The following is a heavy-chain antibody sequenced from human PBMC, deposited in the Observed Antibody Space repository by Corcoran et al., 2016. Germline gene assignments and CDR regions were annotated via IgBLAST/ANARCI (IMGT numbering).Heavy chain of an antibody. CDR2: IYPGDSDT. V-gene: IGHV5-51*01. CDR3: ARLDSRGLDYYYGMDV. D-gene: IGHD6-13*01. Sequence: EVQLVQSGAEVKKPGESLKISCKGSGYSFTSYWLGWVRQMPGKGLEWVGIIYPGDSDTRYSPSFQGQVTISADKSISTAYLQWSSLKASDTAMYYWARLDSRGLDYYYGMDVWGQGTTVTVSS. CDR1: GYSFTSYW. J-gene: IGHJ6*02.